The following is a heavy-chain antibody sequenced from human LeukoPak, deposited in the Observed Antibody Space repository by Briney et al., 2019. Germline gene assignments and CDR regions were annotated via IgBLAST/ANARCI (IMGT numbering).Heavy chain of an antibody. V-gene: IGHV3-64*02. D-gene: IGHD6-13*01. Sequence: GGSLRLSCAASGFTFSSYAMPWGRQAPGKGLEYVLTIGSNGGSTYYADSVKGRFTISRDNSKNTLYLQMGSLRTEDTALYYGARGRGIAAYPNWFDPWGQGTLVTVSS. CDR3: ARGRGIAAYPNWFDP. CDR1: GFTFSSYA. CDR2: IGSNGGST. J-gene: IGHJ5*02.